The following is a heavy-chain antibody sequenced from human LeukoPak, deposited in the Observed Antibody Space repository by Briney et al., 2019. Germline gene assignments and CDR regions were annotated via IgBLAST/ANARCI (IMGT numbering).Heavy chain of an antibody. J-gene: IGHJ4*02. Sequence: PGGSLRLSCTTSGLTFSDYWMSWVRQAPGKGLEWVANIKGDGSEEHYVDSMKGRFTISRDNAKNSLYLQMNSLRAEDTAVYYCAKNWSGELLYRFDYWGQGTLVTVSS. CDR2: IKGDGSEE. CDR3: AKNWSGELLYRFDY. V-gene: IGHV3-7*03. D-gene: IGHD3-10*01. CDR1: GLTFSDYW.